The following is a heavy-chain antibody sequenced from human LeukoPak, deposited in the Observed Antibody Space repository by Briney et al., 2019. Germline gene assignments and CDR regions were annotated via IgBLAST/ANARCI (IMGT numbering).Heavy chain of an antibody. Sequence: SETLSLTCTVSGGSISSSSYYWGWIRQPPGKGLEWIGSIYYSGSTYYNPSLKSRVTISVDTSKNQFSLKLRSVTAADTAVYYCARISSSNWYNERGAFDVWGQGTMVTVSS. V-gene: IGHV4-39*07. CDR2: IYYSGST. J-gene: IGHJ3*01. D-gene: IGHD6-13*01. CDR1: GGSISSSSYY. CDR3: ARISSSNWYNERGAFDV.